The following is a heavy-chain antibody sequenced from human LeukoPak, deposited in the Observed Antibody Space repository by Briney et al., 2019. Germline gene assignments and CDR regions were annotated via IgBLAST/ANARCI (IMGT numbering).Heavy chain of an antibody. Sequence: PGGSLRLSCAASGFTFSSYAMHWVRQAPGKGLEWVAVISYDGSNKYYADSVKGRFTISRDNSKNTLYLQMNSLRAEDTAVYYCARDRDGITPDYWGQGTLVTVSS. D-gene: IGHD3-10*01. J-gene: IGHJ4*02. CDR1: GFTFSSYA. CDR3: ARDRDGITPDY. CDR2: ISYDGSNK. V-gene: IGHV3-30-3*01.